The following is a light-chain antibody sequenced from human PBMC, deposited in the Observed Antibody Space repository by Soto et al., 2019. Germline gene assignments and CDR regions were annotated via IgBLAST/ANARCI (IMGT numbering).Light chain of an antibody. Sequence: DIQMTQSPSTLSASVGDRVTITCRASQTLSSRLAWYQQKPGKAPKLLIYKASILESGVPSRFSGSGSGTEFTLPISSLQPDHFATYYCHQYNGFSYTFGQGTKLEIK. CDR1: QTLSSR. CDR2: KAS. V-gene: IGKV1-5*03. J-gene: IGKJ2*01. CDR3: HQYNGFSYT.